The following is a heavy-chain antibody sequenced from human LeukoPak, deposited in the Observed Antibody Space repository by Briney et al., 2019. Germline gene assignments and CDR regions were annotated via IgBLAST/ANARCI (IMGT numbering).Heavy chain of an antibody. CDR3: ARRGEDYYFDY. V-gene: IGHV5-51*01. CDR2: IYHGDSDT. Sequence: GESLKISCKGSGYSFTNYWIGWVRQMPGKGLEWMGIIYHGDSDTRYSPSFQGQVTISADKSINTAYLQWSSLKASDTAMYYCARRGEDYYFDYWGQGILVTVSS. D-gene: IGHD3-10*01. J-gene: IGHJ4*02. CDR1: GYSFTNYW.